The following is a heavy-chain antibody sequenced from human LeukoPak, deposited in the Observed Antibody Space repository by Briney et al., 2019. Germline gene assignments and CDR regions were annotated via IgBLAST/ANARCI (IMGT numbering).Heavy chain of an antibody. Sequence: PSETLSLTCTVSGGSISSSSYYWGWIRQPPGKGLEWIGSIYYSGSTYYNPSLKSRVTISVDTSKNRFSLKLSSVTAADTAVYYCARHALGDYVNYWGQGTLVTVSS. V-gene: IGHV4-39*01. CDR2: IYYSGST. CDR3: ARHALGDYVNY. CDR1: GGSISSSSYY. D-gene: IGHD2-21*01. J-gene: IGHJ4*02.